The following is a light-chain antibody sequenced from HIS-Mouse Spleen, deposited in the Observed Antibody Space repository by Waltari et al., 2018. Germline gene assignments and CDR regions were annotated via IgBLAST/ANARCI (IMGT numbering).Light chain of an antibody. CDR2: EDS. CDR1: ALPKKY. Sequence: SYELTQPPSVSVSPGQTARITCSGDALPKKYAYWYQQKSGQAPVLVIHEDSKRPSGIPERFSGSRSGTMATLTISGDQVEDEAEYYCYSTDSSGNHRVFGGGTKLTVL. CDR3: YSTDSSGNHRV. J-gene: IGLJ2*01. V-gene: IGLV3-10*01.